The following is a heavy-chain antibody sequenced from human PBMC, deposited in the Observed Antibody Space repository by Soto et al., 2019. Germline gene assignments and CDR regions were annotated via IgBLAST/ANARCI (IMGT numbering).Heavy chain of an antibody. D-gene: IGHD6-13*01. CDR3: ARQGSWYLTYYYYYGMDV. Sequence: TLSLTCTVSGGSISSSSYYWGWIRQPPGKGLEWIGSIYYSGSTYYNPSLKSRVTISVDTSKNQFSLKLSSVTAADTAVYYCARQGSWYLTYYYYYGMDVWGQGTTVTVSS. J-gene: IGHJ6*02. CDR2: IYYSGST. V-gene: IGHV4-39*01. CDR1: GGSISSSSYY.